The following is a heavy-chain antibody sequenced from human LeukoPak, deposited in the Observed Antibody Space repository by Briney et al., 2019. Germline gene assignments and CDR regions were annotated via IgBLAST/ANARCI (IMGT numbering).Heavy chain of an antibody. Sequence: GSLRLSCAASGFTFSTYAMSWVRQAPGKGLEWVSGISGSGGSTNYADSVKGRFIISRDNSKNTLYLQMNSLRAEDTAVYYCAKHPWCSGGSCSYYYYYYMDVWGKGTTVTVSS. CDR2: ISGSGGST. CDR3: AKHPWCSGGSCSYYYYYYMDV. D-gene: IGHD2-15*01. CDR1: GFTFSTYA. V-gene: IGHV3-23*01. J-gene: IGHJ6*03.